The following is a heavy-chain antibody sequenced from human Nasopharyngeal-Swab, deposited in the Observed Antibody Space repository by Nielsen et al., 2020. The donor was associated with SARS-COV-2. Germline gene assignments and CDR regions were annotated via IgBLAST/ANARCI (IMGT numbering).Heavy chain of an antibody. V-gene: IGHV1-8*01. CDR3: ARVLGSGSYYIDY. D-gene: IGHD3-10*01. CDR1: GYTFTSYD. J-gene: IGHJ4*02. CDR2: MNPNSGNT. Sequence: ASVKVSCKATGYTFTSYDINWVRQATGQGLEWMGWMNPNSGNTGYARKFQGRVTMTRNTSISTAYMELSSPRSEDTAVYYCARVLGSGSYYIDYWGQGTLVTVSS.